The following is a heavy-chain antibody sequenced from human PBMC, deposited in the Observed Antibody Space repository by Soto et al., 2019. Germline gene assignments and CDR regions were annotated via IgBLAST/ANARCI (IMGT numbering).Heavy chain of an antibody. J-gene: IGHJ5*02. D-gene: IGHD2-2*01. CDR1: GGSFSGYY. CDR2: INHSGST. CDR3: ARGIARDVGVPAAMSRWFDT. Sequence: QVQLQQWGAGLLKPSETLSLTCAVYGGSFSGYYWSWIRQPPGKGLEWIGDINHSGSTNYHPSLKSRVTISVDTSKILFSLKLSSVPAADTAVYYCARGIARDVGVPAAMSRWFDTWGQRPLVTVSS. V-gene: IGHV4-34*01.